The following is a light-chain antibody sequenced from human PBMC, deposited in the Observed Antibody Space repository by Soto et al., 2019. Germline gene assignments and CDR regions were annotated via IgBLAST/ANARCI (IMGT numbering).Light chain of an antibody. V-gene: IGKV1-27*01. J-gene: IGKJ2*01. Sequence: DIQMTQSPSSLSASVGDRVTITCRASQGISNYLAWYQQKPGKVPKLLIYAASTLQSRVPSRFSGSVSWTDFTLNISSLQSEDFATYYCQQYNSAPYTLGQGTKLEIK. CDR3: QQYNSAPYT. CDR2: AAS. CDR1: QGISNY.